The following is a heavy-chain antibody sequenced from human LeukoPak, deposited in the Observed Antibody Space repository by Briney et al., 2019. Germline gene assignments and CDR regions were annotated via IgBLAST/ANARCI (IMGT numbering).Heavy chain of an antibody. D-gene: IGHD3-22*01. V-gene: IGHV3-7*03. CDR3: ASLPYYYDSSGYYFAGAFDI. Sequence: GGSLRLSCAASGFTFSSYWMSWVRQAPGKGLEWVANIKQDGSEKYYVDSVKGRFTISRDNAKNSLYLQMNSLRAEDTAVYYCASLPYYYDSSGYYFAGAFDIWGQGTMVTVSS. J-gene: IGHJ3*02. CDR1: GFTFSSYW. CDR2: IKQDGSEK.